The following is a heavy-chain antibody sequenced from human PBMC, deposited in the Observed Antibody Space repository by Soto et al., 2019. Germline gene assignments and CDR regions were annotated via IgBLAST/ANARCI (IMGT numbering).Heavy chain of an antibody. D-gene: IGHD5-18*01. V-gene: IGHV3-74*01. CDR2: INQDGSDT. J-gene: IGHJ4*02. CDR1: GFTFSRHW. CDR3: GRGGSDSPMAPGY. Sequence: GGSVRLSCAASGFTFSRHWMHWVRQAPGKGLVWVSRINQDGSDTDYADSVKGRFTISRDNAKNTLYLQMNSLRAEDTAVYYCGRGGSDSPMAPGYWGQGTLVTVSS.